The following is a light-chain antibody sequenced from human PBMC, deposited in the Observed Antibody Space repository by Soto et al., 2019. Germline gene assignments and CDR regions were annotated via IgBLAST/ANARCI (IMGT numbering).Light chain of an antibody. CDR3: QQSYRTPRT. CDR2: GAS. Sequence: DIQMTQSPSSLSASIGDRVTITCRASQSISSYLNWYQQKPGKAPKLLIYGASSLQSGVPSRFSGSRFGTDFALTIITLQPEDFATYFCQQSYRTPRTFGQGTKVDNK. V-gene: IGKV1-39*01. CDR1: QSISSY. J-gene: IGKJ1*01.